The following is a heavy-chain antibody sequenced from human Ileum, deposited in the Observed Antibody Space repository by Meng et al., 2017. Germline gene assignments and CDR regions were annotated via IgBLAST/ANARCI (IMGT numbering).Heavy chain of an antibody. CDR2: MNQGGSEK. D-gene: IGHD2-15*01. J-gene: IGHJ4*02. Sequence: GGSLRLSCVASGFSFSSHWMSWVRQAPGKGLEWVANMNQGGSEKYYVDSVKGRFTISRDNAKNSLFLQMNSLRVEDTAIYYCARGYCSGGSCYGGGFDFWGQGSLVTVSS. V-gene: IGHV3-7*01. CDR1: GFSFSSHW. CDR3: ARGYCSGGSCYGGGFDF.